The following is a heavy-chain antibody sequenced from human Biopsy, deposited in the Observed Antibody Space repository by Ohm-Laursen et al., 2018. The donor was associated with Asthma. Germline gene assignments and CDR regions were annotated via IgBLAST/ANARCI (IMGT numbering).Heavy chain of an antibody. D-gene: IGHD6-19*01. Sequence: SLRLSCAASGFTFSSYAMHWVRQAPGKGLEWVAVISYDGSNKYYADSVKGRFTISRDNSKNALYLQMNSLRAEDTAVYYCAREGIAVAHFDYWGQGTLVTVSS. CDR1: GFTFSSYA. CDR3: AREGIAVAHFDY. CDR2: ISYDGSNK. V-gene: IGHV3-30-3*01. J-gene: IGHJ4*02.